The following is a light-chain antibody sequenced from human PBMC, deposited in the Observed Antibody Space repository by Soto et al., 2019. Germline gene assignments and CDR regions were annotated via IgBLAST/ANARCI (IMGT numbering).Light chain of an antibody. CDR3: AAWDDSLNGPV. CDR1: SSNIGPTYD. Sequence: QSVLTQPPSVSGAPGQRVTISCTGSSSNIGPTYDVHWYQQLPGTAPKLLIYAYTNRPSGVPDRFSGSKSGTSASLAISGLQSEDEADYYCAAWDDSLNGPVFGGGTKLTVL. CDR2: AYT. J-gene: IGLJ2*01. V-gene: IGLV1-40*01.